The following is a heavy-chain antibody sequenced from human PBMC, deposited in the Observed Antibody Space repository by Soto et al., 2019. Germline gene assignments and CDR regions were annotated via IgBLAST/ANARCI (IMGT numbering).Heavy chain of an antibody. CDR2: ISGSGGST. Sequence: GGSLRLSCAASGFTFSSYAMSWVRQAPGKGLEWVSAISGSGGSTYYADSVKGRFTISRDNSKNTLYLQMNSLRAEDTAVYYCAKDHRVVVVVPAFDPWGQGTLVTVSS. V-gene: IGHV3-23*01. CDR1: GFTFSSYA. D-gene: IGHD2-2*01. CDR3: AKDHRVVVVVPAFDP. J-gene: IGHJ5*02.